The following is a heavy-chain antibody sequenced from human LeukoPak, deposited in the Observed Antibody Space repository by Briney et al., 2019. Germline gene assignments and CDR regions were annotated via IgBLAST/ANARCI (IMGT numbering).Heavy chain of an antibody. V-gene: IGHV3-23*01. J-gene: IGHJ6*04. CDR3: AELGITMIGGV. CDR1: SFTFSSYV. Sequence: GGSLRLSCGASSFTFSSYVMRWVRQAPGKGLEWVSTVSTTGGSTYYADSVKGRFTISRDNAKNSLYLQMNSLRAEDTAVYYCAELGITMIGGVWGKGTTVTISS. D-gene: IGHD3-10*02. CDR2: VSTTGGST.